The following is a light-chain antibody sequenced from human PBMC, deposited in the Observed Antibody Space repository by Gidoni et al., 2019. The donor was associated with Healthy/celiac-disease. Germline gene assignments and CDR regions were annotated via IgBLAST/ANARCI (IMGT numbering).Light chain of an antibody. Sequence: EIVMTQSPATLSVSPGERATLSCRASQSVSSNLAWYQRKPGQAPRLLIYGASTRATGIPARFSGSGSGTEFTLTISSLQSEDFAVYYCQQYNNWPYTFGQXTKLEIK. CDR3: QQYNNWPYT. CDR1: QSVSSN. V-gene: IGKV3-15*01. CDR2: GAS. J-gene: IGKJ2*01.